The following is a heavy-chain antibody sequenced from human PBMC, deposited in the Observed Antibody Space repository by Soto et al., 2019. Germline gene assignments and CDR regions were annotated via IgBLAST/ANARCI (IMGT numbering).Heavy chain of an antibody. V-gene: IGHV3-21*01. Sequence: EAQLVESGGGLVKPGGSLRLSCAGSGFTFSSDSMNWVRQAPGKGLEWVSSISSSGDDIHYADSVKGRFTISRDNANKLLYLQMNSLRAEDTAVYYCAGAEYRYGSCFDYWGQGTLVTVSS. CDR1: GFTFSSDS. J-gene: IGHJ4*02. CDR3: AGAEYRYGSCFDY. D-gene: IGHD5-18*01. CDR2: ISSSGDDI.